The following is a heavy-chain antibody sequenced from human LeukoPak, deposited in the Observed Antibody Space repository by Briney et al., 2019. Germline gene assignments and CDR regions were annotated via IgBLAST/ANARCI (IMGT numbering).Heavy chain of an antibody. D-gene: IGHD3-10*01. CDR3: ARALYYHGSGSDPIGDV. CDR1: GFTFSDYY. J-gene: IGHJ6*02. Sequence: GGSLRLSCAASGFTFSDYYMSWIRQAPGKGLEWVSYISRGGSTIYYGDSVKGRFTISRDNAKNSLYLEMNSLIAEDTAVYYCARALYYHGSGSDPIGDVWGQGTTVTVSS. V-gene: IGHV3-11*01. CDR2: ISRGGSTI.